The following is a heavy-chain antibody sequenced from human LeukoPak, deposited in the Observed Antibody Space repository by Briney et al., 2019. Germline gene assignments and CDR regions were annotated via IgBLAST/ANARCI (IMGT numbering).Heavy chain of an antibody. J-gene: IGHJ4*02. Sequence: SETLSLTCTVSGGSISSYYWSWIRQPPGKGLGWVGYIYYSGSTNYNPSLKSRVTISVDTSKNQFSLKLSCVTAADTAVYYCARGEIEWFGELLAFDYWGQGTLVTVSS. D-gene: IGHD3-10*01. CDR1: GGSISSYY. CDR3: ARGEIEWFGELLAFDY. V-gene: IGHV4-59*01. CDR2: IYYSGST.